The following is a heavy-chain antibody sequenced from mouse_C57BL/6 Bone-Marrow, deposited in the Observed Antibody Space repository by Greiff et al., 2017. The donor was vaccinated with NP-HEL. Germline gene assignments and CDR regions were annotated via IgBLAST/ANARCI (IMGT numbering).Heavy chain of an antibody. CDR1: GRKGREEG. Sequence: EGKGGEEGGGGVKPGGSLKLSCAASGRKGREEGRQGGGKAGEKGEEGGGERRSGSSTIYYADTVKGRFTISRDNAKNTLFLQMTSLRSEDTAMYYCATHYYGSSPFDYWGQGTTLTVSS. J-gene: IGHJ2*01. D-gene: IGHD1-1*01. V-gene: IGHV5-17*01. CDR2: RRSGSSTI. CDR3: ATHYYGSSPFDY.